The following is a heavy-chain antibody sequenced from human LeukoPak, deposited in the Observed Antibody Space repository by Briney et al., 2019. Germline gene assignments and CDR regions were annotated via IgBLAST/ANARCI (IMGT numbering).Heavy chain of an antibody. V-gene: IGHV4-59*01. J-gene: IGHJ5*02. CDR3: ARDANLFDP. Sequence: SETVSLTCTVSGGSISSYYWSWIRQPPGKGLEWIGYIYYSGSTNYNPSLKSRVTISVDTSKNQFSLKLSSVTAADTAVYYCARDANLFDPWGQGTLVTVSS. CDR2: IYYSGST. CDR1: GGSISSYY. D-gene: IGHD1-14*01.